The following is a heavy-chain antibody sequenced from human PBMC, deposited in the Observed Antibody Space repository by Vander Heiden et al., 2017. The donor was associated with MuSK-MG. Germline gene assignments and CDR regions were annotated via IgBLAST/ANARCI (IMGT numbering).Heavy chain of an antibody. Sequence: QVQLVQSGAEVKKPGASVKVSCKASGYTFTSYSMHWVRQAPGQRFEWLGWISDVKGDTKDSQKFQGRVTITRDTSASTAYMELSSLRSEDTAVYYCARDDRTYYFDYWGQGTLVTVSS. CDR1: GYTFTSYS. CDR3: ARDDRTYYFDY. V-gene: IGHV1-3*01. CDR2: ISDVKGDT. J-gene: IGHJ4*02.